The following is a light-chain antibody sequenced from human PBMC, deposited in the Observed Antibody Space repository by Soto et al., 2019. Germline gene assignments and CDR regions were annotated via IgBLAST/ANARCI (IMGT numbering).Light chain of an antibody. Sequence: TQSPSSLSASVGDRVTITCRASQSISSSYLAWYQQKPGQAPRLLIYGASSRATGIPDRFSGSGAGKYFTLTISRLEPEDFAVYYCQQYGSSPETFGQGTKVEIK. CDR1: QSISSSY. CDR3: QQYGSSPET. V-gene: IGKV3-20*01. J-gene: IGKJ1*01. CDR2: GAS.